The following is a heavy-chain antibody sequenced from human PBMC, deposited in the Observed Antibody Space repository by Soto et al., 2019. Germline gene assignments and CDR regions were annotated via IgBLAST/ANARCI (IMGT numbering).Heavy chain of an antibody. CDR2: IYYTGNT. Sequence: SETLSLTCTVSGGSVSSGSYYWSWIRQHPGRGLEWIGYIYYTGNTYYNPSLKSRLAISVDTSKNQSSLKLTSVTAADTAVYYCARVYYYKVGGNWFDPWGQGTLVTVSS. V-gene: IGHV4-31*03. CDR3: ARVYYYKVGGNWFDP. D-gene: IGHD3-10*01. J-gene: IGHJ5*02. CDR1: GGSVSSGSYY.